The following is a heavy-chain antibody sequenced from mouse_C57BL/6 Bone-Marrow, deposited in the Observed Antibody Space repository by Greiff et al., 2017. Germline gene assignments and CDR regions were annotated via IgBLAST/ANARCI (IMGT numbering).Heavy chain of an antibody. CDR3: ARVYYAMDY. V-gene: IGHV3-6*01. J-gene: IGHJ4*01. Sequence: EVQLQESGPGLVKPSQSLSLTCSVTGYSITSGYYWNWIRQFPGNKLEWMGYISYDGSNNYNPSLKNRISITRDTSKNQFFLKLNSVTTEDTATYYCARVYYAMDYWCQGTSVTVSS. CDR1: GYSITSGYY. CDR2: ISYDGSN.